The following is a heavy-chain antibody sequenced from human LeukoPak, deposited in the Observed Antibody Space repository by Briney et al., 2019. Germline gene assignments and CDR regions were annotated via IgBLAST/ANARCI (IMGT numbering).Heavy chain of an antibody. CDR2: ISGSGGST. V-gene: IGHV3-23*01. D-gene: IGHD6-19*01. Sequence: GGSLRLSCAASGFTFSSYAMSWVRQAPGKGLEWVSAISGSGGSTYYADSVKGRFTISRDNSKNALYLQMNSLRAEDTAVYYCAKGGASSGWTGFDYWGQGTLVTVSS. CDR1: GFTFSSYA. J-gene: IGHJ4*02. CDR3: AKGGASSGWTGFDY.